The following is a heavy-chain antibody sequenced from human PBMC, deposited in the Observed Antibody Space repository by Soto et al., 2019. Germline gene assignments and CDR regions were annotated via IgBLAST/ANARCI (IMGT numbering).Heavy chain of an antibody. Sequence: EEQLLESGGGLVQPGGSLRLSCAASGFSFSSYGMSWVRQAPGKGLEWVSGISGGGDSTYYADSVKGRFTSSRDKSKNTLYLQMNSLRAEDTAVYYCARGQDDYGDSDVWFDPWGQGTLVSVSS. CDR2: ISGGGDST. CDR3: ARGQDDYGDSDVWFDP. V-gene: IGHV3-23*01. D-gene: IGHD4-17*01. J-gene: IGHJ5*02. CDR1: GFSFSSYG.